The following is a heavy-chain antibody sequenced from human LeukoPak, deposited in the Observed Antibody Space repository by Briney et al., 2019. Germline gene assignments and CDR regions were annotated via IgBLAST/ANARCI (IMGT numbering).Heavy chain of an antibody. CDR3: ARVSSGWYQVYFDY. V-gene: IGHV3-11*01. CDR2: IGVRGNTI. CDR1: GFTFSDYY. J-gene: IGHJ4*02. Sequence: GGSLRLSCAAAGFTFSDYYMSWIRQAPGKGLEWLSYIGVRGNTINYADSVEGRFTISRDNAKNSVYLQMNSLRAEDTAVYYCARVSSGWYQVYFDYWGQGTLVTVSS. D-gene: IGHD6-19*01.